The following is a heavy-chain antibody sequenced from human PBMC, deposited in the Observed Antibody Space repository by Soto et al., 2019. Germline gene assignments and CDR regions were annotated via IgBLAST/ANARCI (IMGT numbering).Heavy chain of an antibody. CDR2: INPEETTT. J-gene: IGHJ4*02. Sequence: EVQLVESGGDLVQPGGSLRLSCAASGFSFSTFWMHWVRQAPGKGLVWDSRINPEETTTTYADSVRGRFTISRDNAKNTLYLQMNSLRADDTAVYYCARGGLEPVDYWGQGTLVTVFS. CDR3: ARGGLEPVDY. D-gene: IGHD2-2*01. CDR1: GFSFSTFW. V-gene: IGHV3-74*01.